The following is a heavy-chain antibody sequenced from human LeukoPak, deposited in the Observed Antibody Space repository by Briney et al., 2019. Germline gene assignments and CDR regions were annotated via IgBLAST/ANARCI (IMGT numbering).Heavy chain of an antibody. CDR3: ARGGLYSSSWYNWFDP. Sequence: SETLSLTCTVSGGSISSYYWSWIRQPPGKGLEWIGYIYYSGNTNYNPSLKSRVTISVDTSKNQFPLKLSSVTAADTAVYYCARGGLYSSSWYNWFDPWGQGTLVTVSS. V-gene: IGHV4-59*01. CDR2: IYYSGNT. CDR1: GGSISSYY. D-gene: IGHD6-13*01. J-gene: IGHJ5*02.